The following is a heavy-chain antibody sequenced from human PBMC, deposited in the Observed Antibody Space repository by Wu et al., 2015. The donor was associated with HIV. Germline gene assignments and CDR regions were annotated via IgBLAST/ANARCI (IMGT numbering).Heavy chain of an antibody. J-gene: IGHJ4*02. CDR1: GYIFTTYY. CDR2: LNPNTGGA. V-gene: IGHV1/OR15-1*04. Sequence: QVQLVQSGAEVKKPGASVKVSCKASGYIFTTYYMHWVRQAPGQGLEWMGRLNPNTGGADSAQKFQGRVTLTRDTSISTAYMDLSSLRPDDTATYYCASGIQAGGANYWGQGTLVTVS. CDR3: ASGIQAGGANY. D-gene: IGHD2-21*01.